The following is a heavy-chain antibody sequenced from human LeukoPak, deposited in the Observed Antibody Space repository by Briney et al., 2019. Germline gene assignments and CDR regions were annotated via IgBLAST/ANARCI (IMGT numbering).Heavy chain of an antibody. D-gene: IGHD6-19*01. J-gene: IGHJ4*02. V-gene: IGHV4-59*01. Sequence: PSGTLSLTCTVSGGSISSYYWSWIRQPPGKGLEWIGYIYYSGSTNYNPSLKSRVTISIDTSKNQFSLKLSSVTAADTAVYYCGAESERWLVRSWGQGTLVTVSS. CDR3: GAESERWLVRS. CDR1: GGSISSYY. CDR2: IYYSGST.